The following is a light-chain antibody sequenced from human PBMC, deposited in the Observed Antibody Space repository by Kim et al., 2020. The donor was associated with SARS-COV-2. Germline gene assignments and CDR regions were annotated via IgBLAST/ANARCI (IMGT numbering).Light chain of an antibody. V-gene: IGLV1-40*01. J-gene: IGLJ3*02. Sequence: QRVTFSCTGSSSNLGAGHDVHWYQQLPGTAPKLLIYGNSNRPSGVPDRFSGSKSGTSASLAITGLQAEDEADYYCQSYDSSLSGWVFGGGTKLTVL. CDR3: QSYDSSLSGWV. CDR1: SSNLGAGHD. CDR2: GNS.